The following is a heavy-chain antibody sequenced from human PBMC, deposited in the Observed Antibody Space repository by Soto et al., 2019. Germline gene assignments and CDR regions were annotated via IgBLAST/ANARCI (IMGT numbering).Heavy chain of an antibody. J-gene: IGHJ6*02. CDR3: AKDLAITLVRGFNGLDV. CDR1: SFTFSNYG. Sequence: QVQLVESGGGVIQPGRSLRLSCAASSFTFSNYGMHWVRQAPGKGLEWVAIISFDGSHSYYAGSVKGRFTISRDNSKNTVYLQMNNLTTEDTAVYFCAKDLAITLVRGFNGLDVWGQGTTVTVSS. V-gene: IGHV3-30*18. CDR2: ISFDGSHS. D-gene: IGHD3-10*01.